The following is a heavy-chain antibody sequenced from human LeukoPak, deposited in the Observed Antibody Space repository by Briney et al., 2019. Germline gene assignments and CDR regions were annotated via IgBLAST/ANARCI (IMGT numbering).Heavy chain of an antibody. CDR1: GFTFSSYS. Sequence: PGGSLRLSCAASGFTFSSYSMNWVRQAPGKGLEWVSSISSSSSYIYYADSVKGRFTISRDNAKNSLYLQMNSLRAEDTAVYYCARNDFWSGYSVEKDYWGQGTLVTVSS. J-gene: IGHJ4*02. CDR3: ARNDFWSGYSVEKDY. D-gene: IGHD3-3*01. CDR2: ISSSSSYI. V-gene: IGHV3-21*01.